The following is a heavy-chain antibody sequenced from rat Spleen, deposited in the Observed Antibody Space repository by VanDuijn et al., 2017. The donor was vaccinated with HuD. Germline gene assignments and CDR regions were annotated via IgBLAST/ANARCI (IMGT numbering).Heavy chain of an antibody. Sequence: EVQLVEFDGGLVQPGRSLKLSCAASGFTFRNFDMAWVRQAPTKGLEWVATISYGDSSGHSGTYYRDSVKGRFTVSRDNAKSTLYLQMDSLRSEDTATYHCARAGYLRDWYFDYWGQGVMVTVSS. V-gene: IGHV5-29*01. CDR2: ISYGDSSGHSGT. D-gene: IGHD2-2*01. J-gene: IGHJ2*01. CDR3: ARAGYLRDWYFDY. CDR1: GFTFRNFD.